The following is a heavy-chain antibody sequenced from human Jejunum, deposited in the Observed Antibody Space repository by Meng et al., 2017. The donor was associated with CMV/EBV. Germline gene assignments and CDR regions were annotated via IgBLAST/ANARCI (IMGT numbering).Heavy chain of an antibody. Sequence: YTRNWVRQAPGKGLEWVSSISSSSSYRNYADSVKGRFTISRDNAGNSLDLQMNSLRAEDTAVYYCARGAVDCSSTSCFSGFFDLWGQGTLVTVSS. CDR2: ISSSSSYR. CDR1: YT. CDR3: ARGAVDCSSTSCFSGFFDL. J-gene: IGHJ4*02. V-gene: IGHV3-21*06. D-gene: IGHD2-2*01.